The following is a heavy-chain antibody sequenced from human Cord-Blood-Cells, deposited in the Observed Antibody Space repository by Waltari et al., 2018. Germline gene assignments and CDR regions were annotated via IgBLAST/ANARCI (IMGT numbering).Heavy chain of an antibody. J-gene: IGHJ4*02. CDR2: MNPNSGNT. D-gene: IGHD2-2*01. Sequence: RQATGQGLEWMGWMNPNSGNTGYAQKFQGRVTITRNTSISTAYMELSSLRSEDTAVYYCARLLDCSSTSCYFDYWGQGTLVTVSS. CDR3: ARLLDCSSTSCYFDY. V-gene: IGHV1-8*03.